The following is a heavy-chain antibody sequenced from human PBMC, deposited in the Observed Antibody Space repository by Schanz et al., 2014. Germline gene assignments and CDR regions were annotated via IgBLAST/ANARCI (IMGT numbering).Heavy chain of an antibody. J-gene: IGHJ3*02. CDR1: GFTFSTHA. CDR3: ARKMKLGVYGGKGHESLDI. CDR2: VSSDGNND. D-gene: IGHD4-17*01. Sequence: VQLVESGGGVVQPGRSLRLSCAASGFTFSTHAMHWVRQAPGKGLEWVALVSSDGNNDYYTDSVKGRFTISRDNSKNTVHLQMNTLRAEDTAVYYCARKMKLGVYGGKGHESLDIWGQGTMVTVSS. V-gene: IGHV3-30*03.